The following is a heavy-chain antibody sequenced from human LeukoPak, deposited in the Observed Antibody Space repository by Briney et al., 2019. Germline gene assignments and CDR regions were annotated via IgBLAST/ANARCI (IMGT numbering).Heavy chain of an antibody. CDR1: GGSISSYY. D-gene: IGHD3-22*01. J-gene: IGHJ4*02. V-gene: IGHV4-4*07. CDR3: ARAASWLLFDY. Sequence: SETLSLTCTVSGGSISSYYWSWIRQPAGKGLEWIGRVYTSGSTNYNSSLKSRVTISVDTSKNQFSLNLTSVTAADTAVYYCARAASWLLFDYWGQGALVTVSS. CDR2: VYTSGST.